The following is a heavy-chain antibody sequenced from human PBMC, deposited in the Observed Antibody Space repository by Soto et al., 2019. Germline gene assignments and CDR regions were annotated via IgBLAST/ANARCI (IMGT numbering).Heavy chain of an antibody. CDR3: ARSTLDRGYSYGFGAWARAYGGNWFDP. CDR2: IYYSGST. J-gene: IGHJ5*02. D-gene: IGHD5-18*01. CDR1: GGSISSYY. Sequence: ASETMSLTCTVSGGSISSYYWSWIRQPPGKGLEWIGYIYYSGSTNYNPALKSRVTISVDTSKNQFSLKLSSVTAADTAVYYCARSTLDRGYSYGFGAWARAYGGNWFDPWGQGTLVTVSS. V-gene: IGHV4-59*01.